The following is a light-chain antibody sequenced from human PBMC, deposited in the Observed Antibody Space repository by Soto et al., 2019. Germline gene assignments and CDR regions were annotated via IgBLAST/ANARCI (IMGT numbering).Light chain of an antibody. V-gene: IGLV1-40*01. J-gene: IGLJ2*01. CDR1: SSNIGAGYD. CDR3: QSYDSSLSGHVV. Sequence: QSVLTQPPSVSGAPGQRVTISWTGSSSNIGAGYDVHWYQQLPGTAPKLLIYGNSNRPSGVPDRFSGSKSGTSASLAITGLQAEDEADYYCQSYDSSLSGHVVFGGGTKLTAL. CDR2: GNS.